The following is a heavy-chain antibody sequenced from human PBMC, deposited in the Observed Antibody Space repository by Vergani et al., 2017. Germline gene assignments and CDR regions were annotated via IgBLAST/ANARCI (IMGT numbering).Heavy chain of an antibody. D-gene: IGHD4-11*01. V-gene: IGHV4-30-4*08. Sequence: QVQLQESGPGLVKPSQTLSLTCTVSGGSISSGDHCWTWIRQRPGKGLEWIGTIHYTGSTFNSPSLKSRITMYADTSKNQFSLELKSVTAADTAVYFCAGDYRSDRWSYYWGQGTLVTVSS. J-gene: IGHJ4*02. CDR3: AGDYRSDRWSYY. CDR1: GGSISSGDHC. CDR2: IHYTGST.